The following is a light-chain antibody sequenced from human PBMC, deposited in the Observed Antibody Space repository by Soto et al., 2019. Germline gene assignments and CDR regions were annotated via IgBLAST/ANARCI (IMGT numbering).Light chain of an antibody. Sequence: DIQMTQSPSTLSASVGDRVTITCRASQSISSWLAWYQQKPGKAPKLLIYKASTLQSGVPSRFSGSGSGTEFTLTISSLQPDDFATYYCQQYKTYSRTFGQGTTVEIK. J-gene: IGKJ1*01. CDR3: QQYKTYSRT. CDR2: KAS. CDR1: QSISSW. V-gene: IGKV1-5*03.